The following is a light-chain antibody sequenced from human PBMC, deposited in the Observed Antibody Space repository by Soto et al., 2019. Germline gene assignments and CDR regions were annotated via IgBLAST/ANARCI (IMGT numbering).Light chain of an antibody. Sequence: DIQMTQSPSSLSASVGDRVTITCRASQGISNYLAWYQQKPGKVPKLLIYAASTLQSGVPSRFSGGGSGAEYTLTISSLQPEDVAIYYCQQYNRGPRTFGQGTKVDIK. CDR3: QQYNRGPRT. CDR2: AAS. V-gene: IGKV1-27*01. CDR1: QGISNY. J-gene: IGKJ1*01.